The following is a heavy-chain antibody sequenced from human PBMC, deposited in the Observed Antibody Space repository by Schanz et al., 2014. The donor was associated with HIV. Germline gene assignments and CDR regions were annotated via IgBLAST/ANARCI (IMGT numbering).Heavy chain of an antibody. CDR2: ISDDGSDT. J-gene: IGHJ6*02. V-gene: IGHV3-74*02. CDR3: ARMEQLIIGYYYGMDV. D-gene: IGHD3-16*01. Sequence: VQLVESGGGVVQLGRSLRLSCAASGFTFSSYWMHWVRQAPGKGLVWVSHISDDGSDTIYADSVKGRFTISRDNSKNTVYLQMNSLRPEDTAVYYCARMEQLIIGYYYGMDVWGQGTTVTVSS. CDR1: GFTFSSYW.